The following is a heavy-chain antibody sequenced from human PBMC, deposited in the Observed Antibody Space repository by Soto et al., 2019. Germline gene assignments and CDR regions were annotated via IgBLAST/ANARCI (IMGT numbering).Heavy chain of an antibody. J-gene: IGHJ4*02. CDR2: TYYRSKWYN. V-gene: IGHV6-1*01. D-gene: IGHD1-26*01. Sequence: SQTRTLTCAISVDSVSSNSAAWNWIRQSPSRGLEWLGRTYYRSKWYNDYAVSVKSRITINPDTSKNQFSLQLNSVTPEDTAVYYCARDLGRALGVYYFDYWGQGTLVTVSS. CDR1: VDSVSSNSAA. CDR3: ARDLGRALGVYYFDY.